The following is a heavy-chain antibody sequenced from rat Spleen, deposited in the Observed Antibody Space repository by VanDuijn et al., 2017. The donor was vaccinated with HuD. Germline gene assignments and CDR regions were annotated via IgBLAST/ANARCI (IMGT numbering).Heavy chain of an antibody. CDR2: ISYDGSST. Sequence: EVQLVESGGGLVQPGRSLKLSCVASGFTFNNYWMTWIRQAPGKGLEWVATISYDGSSTYYRDPVKGRFTISRDNAKNTLYLQMNSLRSEDTATFYCARHGLTGGWFAYWGQGTLVTVSS. CDR1: GFTFNNYW. J-gene: IGHJ3*01. CDR3: ARHGLTGGWFAY. D-gene: IGHD5-1*01. V-gene: IGHV5-29*01.